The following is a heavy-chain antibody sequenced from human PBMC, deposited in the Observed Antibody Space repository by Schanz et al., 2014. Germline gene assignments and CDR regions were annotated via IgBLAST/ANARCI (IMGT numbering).Heavy chain of an antibody. V-gene: IGHV4-61*02. CDR2: VFPNGIT. J-gene: IGHJ2*01. Sequence: QVQLQESGPGLVKPSQTLSLTCTVSGGSIRSGTYYWSWIRQPAGKALEWVGRVFPNGITNYNPSLKSRAPKSLDTSKSQFSLPLASLTAADTAVYYCARDTTWRLDLWGRGTLVTVSS. CDR3: ARDTTWRLDL. CDR1: GGSIRSGTYY. D-gene: IGHD1-1*01.